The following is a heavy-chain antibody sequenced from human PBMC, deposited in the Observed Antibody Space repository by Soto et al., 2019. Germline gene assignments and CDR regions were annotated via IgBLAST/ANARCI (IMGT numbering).Heavy chain of an antibody. Sequence: GGSLRLSCAASGFTFSSYAMHWVRQAPGKGLEWVAVISYDGSNKYYADSVKGRFTISRDNSKKTLYLQMNSLRAEDTAVYYCARDEISGSYFDYWGQGTLVTVSS. J-gene: IGHJ4*02. V-gene: IGHV3-30-3*01. CDR3: ARDEISGSYFDY. D-gene: IGHD1-26*01. CDR1: GFTFSSYA. CDR2: ISYDGSNK.